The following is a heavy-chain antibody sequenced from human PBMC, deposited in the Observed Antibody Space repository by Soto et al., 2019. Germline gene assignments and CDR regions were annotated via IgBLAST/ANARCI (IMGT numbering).Heavy chain of an antibody. CDR1: SGSISSTSYY. CDR3: ARLGGSYAVPHFDY. D-gene: IGHD1-26*01. CDR2: IHHSGST. J-gene: IGHJ4*02. Sequence: SETLSLTCTVTSGSISSTSYYWSWIRQPPGKGLEWIGSIHHSGSTFSNPSLKGRVTISIDTSKNQFSLKLSSVTAADTAVYYCARLGGSYAVPHFDYWGQGTLVTVSS. V-gene: IGHV4-39*01.